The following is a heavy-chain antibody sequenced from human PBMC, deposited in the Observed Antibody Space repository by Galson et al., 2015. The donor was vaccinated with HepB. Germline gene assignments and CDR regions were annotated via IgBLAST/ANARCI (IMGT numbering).Heavy chain of an antibody. V-gene: IGHV4-34*01. Sequence: SEPLSLTCAVYGGSFSGYYWSWIRQPPGKGLEWIGQISHNRRTKYNPSLTSRVTISADTSKSQLSLKLSSVTDADTAVYYCARHGGYHFDYWGQGTLVTVSS. CDR3: ARHGGYHFDY. CDR1: GGSFSGYY. D-gene: IGHD1-1*01. J-gene: IGHJ4*02. CDR2: ISHNRRT.